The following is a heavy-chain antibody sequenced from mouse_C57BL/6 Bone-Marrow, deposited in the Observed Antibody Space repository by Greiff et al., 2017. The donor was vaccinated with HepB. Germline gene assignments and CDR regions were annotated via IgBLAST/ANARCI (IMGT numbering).Heavy chain of an antibody. CDR3: ARYYGSTFAY. CDR1: GYTFTSYG. J-gene: IGHJ3*01. V-gene: IGHV1-81*01. CDR2: IYPRSGNT. D-gene: IGHD1-1*01. Sequence: VQLQQSGAELARPGASVKLSCKASGYTFTSYGISWVKQSTGQGLEWIGEIYPRSGNTYYNEKFKGKATLTADKSSSTAYMELRSLTSEDSAVYFYARYYGSTFAYWGKGALVTVAA.